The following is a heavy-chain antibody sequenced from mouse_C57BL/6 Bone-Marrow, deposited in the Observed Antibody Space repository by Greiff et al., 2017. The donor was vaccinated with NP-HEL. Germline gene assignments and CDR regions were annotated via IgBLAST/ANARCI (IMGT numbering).Heavy chain of an antibody. J-gene: IGHJ4*01. CDR2: IYPGSGST. CDR1: GYTFTSYW. CDR3: ARNYYDYYYAMDY. D-gene: IGHD2-4*01. V-gene: IGHV1-55*01. Sequence: VQLQQSGAELVKPGASVKMSCKASGYTFTSYWITWVKQRPGQGLEWIGDIYPGSGSTNYNEKFKSKATLTVDTSSSTAYMQLSSLTSEDSAVYYCARNYYDYYYAMDYWGQGTSVTVSS.